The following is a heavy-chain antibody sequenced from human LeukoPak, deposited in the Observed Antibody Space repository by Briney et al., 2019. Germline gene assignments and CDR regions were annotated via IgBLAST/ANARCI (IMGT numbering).Heavy chain of an antibody. CDR1: GGSISSGSYY. J-gene: IGHJ6*03. Sequence: SQTLSLTCTVSGGSISSGSYYWSWVRQPAGKGLEWIGRICTSGSTNYNPSLKSRVTISVDTSKNQFSLKLSSVTAADTAVYYCARELGLRFLEWPPGYMDVWGKGTTVTVSS. D-gene: IGHD3-3*01. CDR2: ICTSGST. CDR3: ARELGLRFLEWPPGYMDV. V-gene: IGHV4-61*02.